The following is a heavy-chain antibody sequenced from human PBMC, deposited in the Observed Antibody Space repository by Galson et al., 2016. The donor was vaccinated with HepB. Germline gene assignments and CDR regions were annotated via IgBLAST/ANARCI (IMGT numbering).Heavy chain of an antibody. CDR3: ATREYCSGGNCYGKREYYFDY. J-gene: IGHJ4*02. Sequence: SETLSLTCNVSGASISSHYWSWIRQSAERGLEWIGRLYTSGSTIYNPSLKSRVTMSADTSKNQFSLALSSVTAADTAVYYCATREYCSGGNCYGKREYYFDYWGQGTLVTVSS. V-gene: IGHV4-4*07. CDR1: GASISSHY. CDR2: LYTSGST. D-gene: IGHD2-15*01.